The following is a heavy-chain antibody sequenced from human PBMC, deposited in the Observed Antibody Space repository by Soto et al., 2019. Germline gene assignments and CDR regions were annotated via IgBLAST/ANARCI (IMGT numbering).Heavy chain of an antibody. V-gene: IGHV1-69*02. J-gene: IGHJ4*02. CDR1: GGTFSSYT. CDR3: ASGPYYDFWSGYPSDY. D-gene: IGHD3-3*01. CDR2: IIPILGIA. Sequence: QVQLVQSGAEVKKPGSSVKVSCKASGGTFSSYTISWVRQAPGQGLEWMGRIIPILGIANYAQKFQGRVTITADKSTSTAYMELSSMSSEDTAVYYCASGPYYDFWSGYPSDYWGQGTLVTVSS.